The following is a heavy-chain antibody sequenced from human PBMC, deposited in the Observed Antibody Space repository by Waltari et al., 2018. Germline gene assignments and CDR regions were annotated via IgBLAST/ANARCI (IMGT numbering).Heavy chain of an antibody. Sequence: EVHLVESGGGLIQPGGSLRLSCAASVFTVSSNYMSWVRQAPGKGLEWVSVIYTGGSTYYADSVKGRFTSSRDNSKNTLYLQMNGLRAEDTAVYYCATADNQDYGDYLDYWGQGTLVTVSS. CDR1: VFTVSSNY. D-gene: IGHD4-17*01. CDR3: ATADNQDYGDYLDY. J-gene: IGHJ4*02. V-gene: IGHV3-53*01. CDR2: IYTGGST.